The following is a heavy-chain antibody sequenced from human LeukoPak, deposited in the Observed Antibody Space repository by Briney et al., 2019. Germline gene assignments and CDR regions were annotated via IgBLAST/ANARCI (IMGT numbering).Heavy chain of an antibody. V-gene: IGHV1-18*01. D-gene: IGHD3-3*01. Sequence: GGTLRLSCAASGFTFSSYGMSWVRQAPGKGLEWMGWISAYNGNTNYAQKLQGRVTMTTDTSTSTAYMELRSLRSDDTAVYYCARSPVFYDYWGQGTLVTVSS. J-gene: IGHJ4*02. CDR1: GFTFSSYG. CDR3: ARSPVFYDY. CDR2: ISAYNGNT.